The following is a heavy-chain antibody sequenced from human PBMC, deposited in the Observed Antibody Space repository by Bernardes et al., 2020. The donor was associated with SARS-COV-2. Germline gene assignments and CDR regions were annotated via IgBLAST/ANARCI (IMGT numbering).Heavy chain of an antibody. Sequence: SGPTLVKPTQTLILTCSFSGFSLTTSGMCVSWVRQSPGKGLEWLARIDWDDDKYYKTSLKSRLTISKDTSKNQVVLTMTNMAPVDTATYYCARTAFGGKTPFDHWGQGTTVTVSS. CDR1: GFSLTTSGMC. D-gene: IGHD3-16*01. V-gene: IGHV2-70*11. J-gene: IGHJ4*03. CDR2: IDWDDDK. CDR3: ARTAFGGKTPFDH.